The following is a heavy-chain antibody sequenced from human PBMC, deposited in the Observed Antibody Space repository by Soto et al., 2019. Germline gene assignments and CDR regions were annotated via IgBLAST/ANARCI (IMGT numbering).Heavy chain of an antibody. J-gene: IGHJ4*02. V-gene: IGHV4-31*01. Sequence: HPGKGLEWIGCIYYRGSTYYNPSLKSPVTISVDTSKNQFPLKLSPVTAADTAVYYCARSDYGHYLGWCQGTLVTVSS. CDR2: IYYRGST. D-gene: IGHD4-17*01. CDR3: ARSDYGHYLG.